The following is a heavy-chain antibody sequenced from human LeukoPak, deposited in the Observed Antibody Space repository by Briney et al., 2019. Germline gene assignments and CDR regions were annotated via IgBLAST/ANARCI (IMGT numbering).Heavy chain of an antibody. Sequence: PGGSLRLSCAASGFTFGDDAVTWVRQAPGKGLEWVGFAKSKIYGATTLYATSVEGRFTISRDDSGSIGYLQMNSLRSGDTAVYYCAIDWVRLEPRPHYCGMDVWGQGTTVTVSS. CDR2: AKSKIYGATT. J-gene: IGHJ6*02. V-gene: IGHV3-49*04. CDR3: AIDWVRLEPRPHYCGMDV. CDR1: GFTFGDDA. D-gene: IGHD1-1*01.